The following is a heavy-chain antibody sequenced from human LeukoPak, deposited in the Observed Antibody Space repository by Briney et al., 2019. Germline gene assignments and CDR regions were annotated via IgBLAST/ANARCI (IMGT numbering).Heavy chain of an antibody. CDR1: GFTFSSYG. V-gene: IGHV3-33*01. Sequence: GGSLRLSCAASGFTFSSYGMHWVRQAPGKGLEWVAVIWYDGSNKYYADSVKGRFTISRDNSKNTLYLQMNSLRAEDTPVYYCARDRVDSSGWAYYYYGMDVWGQGTTVTASS. CDR3: ARDRVDSSGWAYYYYGMDV. D-gene: IGHD3-22*01. J-gene: IGHJ6*02. CDR2: IWYDGSNK.